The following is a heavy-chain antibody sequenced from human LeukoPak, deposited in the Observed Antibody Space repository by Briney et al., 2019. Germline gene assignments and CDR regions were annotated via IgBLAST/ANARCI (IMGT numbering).Heavy chain of an antibody. V-gene: IGHV3-23*01. CDR3: AKVLVPYSSSDFDY. Sequence: GGSLRLSCAASGFTFSSYAMSWVRQAPGKGLEWASAISGSGGSTYYADSVKGRFTISRDNSKNTLYLQMNSLRAEDTAVYYCAKVLVPYSSSDFDYWGQGTLVTVSS. D-gene: IGHD6-13*01. CDR2: ISGSGGST. CDR1: GFTFSSYA. J-gene: IGHJ4*02.